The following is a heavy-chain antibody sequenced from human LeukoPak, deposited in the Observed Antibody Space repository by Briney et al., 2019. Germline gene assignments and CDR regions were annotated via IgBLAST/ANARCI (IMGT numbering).Heavy chain of an antibody. CDR2: IYYSGST. D-gene: IGHD3-22*01. V-gene: IGHV4-30-4*01. Sequence: SETLSLTCTVSGGSISSGDYYWSWIRQPPGKGREWIGYIYYSGSTYYNPSLKSRVTISVDTSKNQFSLKLSSVTAADTAVYYCARENYDSSGYYSDYWGQGTLVTVSS. CDR3: ARENYDSSGYYSDY. J-gene: IGHJ4*02. CDR1: GGSISSGDYY.